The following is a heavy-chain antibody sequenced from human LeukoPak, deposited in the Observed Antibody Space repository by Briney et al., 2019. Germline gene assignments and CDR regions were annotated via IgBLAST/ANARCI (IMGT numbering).Heavy chain of an antibody. Sequence: GGSLRLPCAASGFTLSSYSMNWVRKAPGKGLEWVSSISSSSSYIHYTDSVKGRFTISRDNTKKSLYLQMKSLRAEDTAVYYCARDRYDRSGYYDYWGQGTLVTVSS. CDR2: ISSSSSYI. D-gene: IGHD3-22*01. CDR1: GFTLSSYS. V-gene: IGHV3-21*01. CDR3: ARDRYDRSGYYDY. J-gene: IGHJ4*02.